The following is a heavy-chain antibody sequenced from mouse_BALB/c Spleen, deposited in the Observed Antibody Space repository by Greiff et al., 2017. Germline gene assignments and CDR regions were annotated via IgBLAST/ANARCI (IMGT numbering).Heavy chain of an antibody. CDR2: ISDGGSYT. CDR1: GFTFSDYY. CDR3: ARVGNGGYFDY. J-gene: IGHJ2*01. D-gene: IGHD2-1*01. V-gene: IGHV5-4*02. Sequence: EVKLVESGGGLVKPGGSLKLSCAASGFTFSDYYMYWVRQTPEKRLEWVATISDGGSYTYYPDSVKGRFTISRDNAKNNLYLQVSSLKSEDTAMYYCARVGNGGYFDYWGQGTTLTVSS.